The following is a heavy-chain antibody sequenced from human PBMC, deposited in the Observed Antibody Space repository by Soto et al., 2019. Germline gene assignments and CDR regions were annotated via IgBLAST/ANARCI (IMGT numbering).Heavy chain of an antibody. Sequence: QVQLVQSGAEVKKPGASVKVSCKASGYTFSSYGISWVRQAPGQGLEWMGWISGYNGNTNYAQKFQAEVTMTTDTSTRTAYMELSSLRSDDTAVYYCAREDSSSSRFDPWGQGTLVTVSS. CDR2: ISGYNGNT. J-gene: IGHJ5*02. CDR3: AREDSSSSRFDP. V-gene: IGHV1-18*01. D-gene: IGHD6-6*01. CDR1: GYTFSSYG.